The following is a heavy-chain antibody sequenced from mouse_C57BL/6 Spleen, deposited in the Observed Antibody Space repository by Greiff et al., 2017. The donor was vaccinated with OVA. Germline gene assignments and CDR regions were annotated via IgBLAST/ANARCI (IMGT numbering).Heavy chain of an antibody. V-gene: IGHV1-76*01. Sequence: QVQLQQSGAELVRPGASVKLSCKASGYTFTDYYINWVKQRPGQGLEWIARIYPGSGNTYYNEKFKGKATLTAEKSSSTAYMQLSSLTSEDSAVYFCARSLYYGSSSYWYFDVWGTGTTVTVSS. CDR2: IYPGSGNT. CDR3: ARSLYYGSSSYWYFDV. J-gene: IGHJ1*03. CDR1: GYTFTDYY. D-gene: IGHD1-1*01.